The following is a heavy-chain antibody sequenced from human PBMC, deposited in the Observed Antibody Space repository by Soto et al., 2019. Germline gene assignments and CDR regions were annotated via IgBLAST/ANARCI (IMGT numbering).Heavy chain of an antibody. CDR2: IYTSVTT. CDR1: GGSVSSRFYY. V-gene: IGHV4-61*01. D-gene: IGHD1-26*01. Sequence: PSETLSLTCPVSGGSVSSRFYYYNWIRQPPGKGLEGIGYIYTSVTTNYNSSLERLVTISVDTSKNMFSLRRSSVTAADTSVYYCAGADSGNYYRGFKMWGKRKMVIV. CDR3: AGADSGNYYRGFKM. J-gene: IGHJ3*02.